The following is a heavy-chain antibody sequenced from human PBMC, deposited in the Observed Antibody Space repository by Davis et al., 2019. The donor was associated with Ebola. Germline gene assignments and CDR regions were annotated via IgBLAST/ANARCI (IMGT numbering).Heavy chain of an antibody. CDR2: MNPNNGGT. D-gene: IGHD7-27*01. CDR1: GYTFTDYY. J-gene: IGHJ4*02. Sequence: ASVKVSCKASGYTFTDYYVHWVRQAPGQGLEWMGWMNPNNGGTHFAQQFQGRVTMTRDTSISAAYMELSRLRSEDTALYYCARGGPIANRGSVLADYWGQGTLVTVSS. V-gene: IGHV1-2*02. CDR3: ARGGPIANRGSVLADY.